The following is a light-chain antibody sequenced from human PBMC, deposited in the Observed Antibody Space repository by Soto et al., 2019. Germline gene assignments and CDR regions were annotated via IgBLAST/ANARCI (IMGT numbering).Light chain of an antibody. Sequence: IVLTQSPGTLSLSPGERATLSCRASQSVTSSYLAGYQQKPGQAPRLLIYGASSRATGIPDRFSGSGSGTDFTLTISRLGPEDFAVYYCQQYVTSPLTFGGGTKVEIK. CDR2: GAS. CDR3: QQYVTSPLT. V-gene: IGKV3-20*01. J-gene: IGKJ4*01. CDR1: QSVTSSY.